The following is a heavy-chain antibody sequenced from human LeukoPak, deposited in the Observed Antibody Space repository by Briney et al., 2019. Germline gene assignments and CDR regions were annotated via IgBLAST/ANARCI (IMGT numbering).Heavy chain of an antibody. V-gene: IGHV4-61*08. J-gene: IGHJ4*02. CDR2: IYYSGST. Sequence: SQTLSLTCAVSGGSISSGGYSWSWIRQPPGKGLEWIGYIYYSGSTNYNPSLKSRVTISVDTSKNQFSLKLSSVTAADTAVYYCARTYYDFWSYYFDYWGQGTLVTVSS. CDR3: ARTYYDFWSYYFDY. D-gene: IGHD3-3*01. CDR1: GGSISSGGYS.